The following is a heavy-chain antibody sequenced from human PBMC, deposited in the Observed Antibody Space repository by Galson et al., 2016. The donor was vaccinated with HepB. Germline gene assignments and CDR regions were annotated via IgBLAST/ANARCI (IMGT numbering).Heavy chain of an antibody. Sequence: LRLSCAASGFTVSTTYMSWVRQAPGKGLEWVSVVYSGGATYYTDSVKGRFTISRDNSKNTLYLQMNSLRAEDTAIYYCARIPYDSWSGSPGNYFDRWGQGTLVTVSS. J-gene: IGHJ4*02. V-gene: IGHV3-53*01. CDR2: VYSGGAT. CDR1: GFTVSTTY. CDR3: ARIPYDSWSGSPGNYFDR. D-gene: IGHD3-3*01.